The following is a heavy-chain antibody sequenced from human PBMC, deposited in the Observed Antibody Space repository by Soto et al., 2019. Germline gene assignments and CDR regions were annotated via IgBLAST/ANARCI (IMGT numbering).Heavy chain of an antibody. Sequence: SETLSLTCAVSGYSISSGYYWGWIRQPPGKGLEWIGSIYHSGSTYYNPSFKSRVTISVDTSKNQFSLRLSSVTAADTAVYYCARDNSGFYHWGQGTLVTVYS. J-gene: IGHJ4*02. V-gene: IGHV4-38-2*02. CDR3: ARDNSGFYH. CDR2: IYHSGST. D-gene: IGHD1-20*01. CDR1: GYSISSGYY.